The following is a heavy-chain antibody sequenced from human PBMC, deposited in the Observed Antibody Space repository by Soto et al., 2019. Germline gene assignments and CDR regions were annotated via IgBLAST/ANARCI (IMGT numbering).Heavy chain of an antibody. CDR2: ISSSSSYT. V-gene: IGHV3-11*05. CDR3: ARDHIAVAGYDAFDI. D-gene: IGHD6-19*01. Sequence: GGSLRLSCAASGFTFSDYYMSWIRQAPGKGLEWVSYISSSSSYTNYADSVKGRFTISRDNAKNSLYLQMNSLRAEDTAVYYCARDHIAVAGYDAFDIWGQGTMVTVS. J-gene: IGHJ3*02. CDR1: GFTFSDYY.